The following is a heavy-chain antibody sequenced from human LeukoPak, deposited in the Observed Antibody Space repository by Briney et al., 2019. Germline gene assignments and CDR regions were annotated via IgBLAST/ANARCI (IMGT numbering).Heavy chain of an antibody. J-gene: IGHJ3*02. Sequence: PGGSLRLSCVASGFXFSSYWIQWVRQAPGKGLVWISRINSDGSSTGYADSVEGRFTISRDNAKNSLDLQMNSLRDADTAVYHCASSSGRDTIKAEGAFDIWGQGTMVTVSS. CDR3: ASSSGRDTIKAEGAFDI. CDR1: GFXFSSYW. D-gene: IGHD5-24*01. CDR2: INSDGSST. V-gene: IGHV3-74*01.